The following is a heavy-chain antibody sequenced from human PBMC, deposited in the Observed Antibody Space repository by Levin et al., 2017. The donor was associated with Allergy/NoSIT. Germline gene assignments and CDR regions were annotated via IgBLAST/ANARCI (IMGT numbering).Heavy chain of an antibody. D-gene: IGHD2-2*01. Sequence: ASVKVSCKASGYTFTSYYMHWVRQAPGQGLEWMGIINPSGGSTSYAQKFQGRVTMTRDTSTSTVYMELSSLRSEDTAVYYCARAAGSRGYCSSTSCYVDDAFDIWGQGTMVTVSS. V-gene: IGHV1-46*01. CDR1: GYTFTSYY. CDR2: INPSGGST. CDR3: ARAAGSRGYCSSTSCYVDDAFDI. J-gene: IGHJ3*02.